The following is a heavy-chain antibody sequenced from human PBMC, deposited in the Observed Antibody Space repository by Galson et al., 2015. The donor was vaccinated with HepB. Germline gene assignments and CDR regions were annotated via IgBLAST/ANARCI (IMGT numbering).Heavy chain of an antibody. CDR1: GFTLSSYA. V-gene: IGHV3-23*01. CDR3: AKDRPQKQLGYCSGGSCYSGYFDY. Sequence: SLRLSCAASGFTLSSYAMSWVRQAPGKGLEWVSAISGSGGSTYYADSVKGRFTISRDNSKNTLYLQMNSLRAEDTAVYYCAKDRPQKQLGYCSGGSCYSGYFDYWGQGTLVTVSS. J-gene: IGHJ4*02. CDR2: ISGSGGST. D-gene: IGHD2-15*01.